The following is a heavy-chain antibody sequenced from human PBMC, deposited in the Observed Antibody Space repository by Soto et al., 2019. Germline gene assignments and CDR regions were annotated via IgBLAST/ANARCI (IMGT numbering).Heavy chain of an antibody. D-gene: IGHD1-7*01. CDR3: AREDGTTVRYFDL. J-gene: IGHJ2*01. CDR2: IYPSGST. CDR1: GGSISSGGYS. Sequence: QLQLQESGSGLVKPSQTLSLTCAVSGGSISSGGYSWNWIRQPPGKGLGWIGYIYPSGSTYYNPSLKSRVTISVDTSKNQFSLKLSSVTAADTAVYFCAREDGTTVRYFDLWGRGTLVTVSP. V-gene: IGHV4-30-2*01.